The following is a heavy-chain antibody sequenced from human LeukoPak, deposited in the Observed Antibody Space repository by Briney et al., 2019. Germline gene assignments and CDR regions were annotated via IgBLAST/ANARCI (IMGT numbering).Heavy chain of an antibody. Sequence: ALVKVSCKASGYTFTSYAMHWVRQAPGQRLEWMGWINAGNGNTKYSQEFQGRVTITRDTSASTAYMELSSLRSEDMAVYYCARSPASGYDSVYYYYMDVWGKGTTVTVSS. J-gene: IGHJ6*03. CDR3: ARSPASGYDSVYYYYMDV. D-gene: IGHD5-12*01. V-gene: IGHV1-3*03. CDR1: GYTFTSYA. CDR2: INAGNGNT.